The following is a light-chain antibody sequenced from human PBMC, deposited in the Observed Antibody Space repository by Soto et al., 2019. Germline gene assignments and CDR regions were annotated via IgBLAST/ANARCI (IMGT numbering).Light chain of an antibody. CDR1: QSISSW. CDR2: KAS. V-gene: IGKV1-5*03. J-gene: IGKJ3*01. Sequence: DIQMTQSLSTLSASVGDRVTVTCRASQSISSWLAWYQQKPGKAPKLLIYKASSLESGVPSRFSGSGSGTHFTLTISSLQPEDFATYYCQQSYNSPFTFGPGTKVDI. CDR3: QQSYNSPFT.